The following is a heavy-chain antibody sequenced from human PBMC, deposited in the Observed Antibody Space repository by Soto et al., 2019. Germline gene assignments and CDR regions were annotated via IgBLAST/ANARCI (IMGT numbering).Heavy chain of an antibody. CDR2: IIPILGIA. CDR1: GGTLSSYT. J-gene: IGHJ4*02. CDR3: ARARCSGGSCYGAVDY. Sequence: QVQLVQSGAEVKKPGSSVKVSCKASGGTLSSYTISWVRQAPGQGLEWMGRIIPILGIANYAQKFQGRVTITADKSTSTAYMELSSLRSEDTAVYYCARARCSGGSCYGAVDYWGQGTQVTVSS. D-gene: IGHD2-15*01. V-gene: IGHV1-69*02.